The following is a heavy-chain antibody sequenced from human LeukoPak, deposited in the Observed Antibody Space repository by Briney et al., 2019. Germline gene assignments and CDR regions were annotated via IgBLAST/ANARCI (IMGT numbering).Heavy chain of an antibody. CDR1: GLTFSGQW. CDR3: GYTNNFYH. V-gene: IGHV3-7*01. Sequence: PGGSLRFSCVASGLTFSGQWLNWVRQAPGQGLEWVANIKHDGREKYYVDSVKGRFTISRDDGQNSLSLHMNTVRAEDTAVYYCGYTNNFYHWGQGALVVVSA. D-gene: IGHD3-16*02. CDR2: IKHDGREK. J-gene: IGHJ4*02.